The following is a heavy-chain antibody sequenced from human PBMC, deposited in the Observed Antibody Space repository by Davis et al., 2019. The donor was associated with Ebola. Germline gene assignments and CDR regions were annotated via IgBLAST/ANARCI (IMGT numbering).Heavy chain of an antibody. Sequence: ASVKVSCKASGYTFTHYGITWVRQAPGQGLEWMGWINPHNGNTNYAQNVQGRVTMTRNTSISTAYMELSSLRSEDTAVYYCARIVSGSYSDYWGQGTLVTVSS. CDR2: INPHNGNT. CDR3: ARIVSGSYSDY. V-gene: IGHV1-8*02. J-gene: IGHJ4*02. CDR1: GYTFTHYG. D-gene: IGHD1-26*01.